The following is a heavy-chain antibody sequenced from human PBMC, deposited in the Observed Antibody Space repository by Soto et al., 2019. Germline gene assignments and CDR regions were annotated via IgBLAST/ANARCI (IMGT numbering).Heavy chain of an antibody. J-gene: IGHJ6*04. Sequence: EVQLVESGGGLVQPGGSLRLSCAASGFTFTDHYMDWVRHAPGEGLEWVGRIKNKANSYTTEDAASVEGRFTISTNDARNALVLQMNGLKTEETALYYCTRVGLCVSAGCLRVLDVWGEGATVTVSS. V-gene: IGHV3-72*01. CDR3: TRVGLCVSAGCLRVLDV. CDR1: GFTFTDHY. D-gene: IGHD2-2*01. CDR2: IKNKANSYTT.